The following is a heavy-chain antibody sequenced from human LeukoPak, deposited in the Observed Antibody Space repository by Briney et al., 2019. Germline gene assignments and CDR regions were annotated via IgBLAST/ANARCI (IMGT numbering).Heavy chain of an antibody. D-gene: IGHD6-13*01. Sequence: SETLSLTCAVYGGSFSGYYWSWIRQPPGEGLEWIGYIYYSGSTNYNPSLKSRVTISVDTSKNQFSLKLSSVTAADTAVYYCARDLGGYSSRRNYYYYYMDVWGKGTTVTVSS. V-gene: IGHV4-59*01. CDR3: ARDLGGYSSRRNYYYYYMDV. CDR2: IYYSGST. J-gene: IGHJ6*03. CDR1: GGSFSGYY.